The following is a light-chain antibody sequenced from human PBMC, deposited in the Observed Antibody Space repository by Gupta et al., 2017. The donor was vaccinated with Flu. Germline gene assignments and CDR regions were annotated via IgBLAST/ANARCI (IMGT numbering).Light chain of an antibody. Sequence: HSALPQPPSSSRAPLQTVTTSFTRCGSTFVADSAVHWYQQFQGTSPRLLSARNTIRRSGVSDRFSASRSGTSDSLAITDLQAADEADYYCPAFESRLSGWVFGGGTKLTVL. CDR3: PAFESRLSGWV. CDR1: GSTFVADSA. V-gene: IGLV1-40*01. CDR2: RNT. J-gene: IGLJ3*02.